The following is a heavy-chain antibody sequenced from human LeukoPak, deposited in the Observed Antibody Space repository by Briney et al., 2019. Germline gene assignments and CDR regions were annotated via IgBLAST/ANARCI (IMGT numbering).Heavy chain of an antibody. V-gene: IGHV3-23*01. CDR2: ISGSGGST. Sequence: PGGSLRLSCAASGCTFDDYAMSWVRQAPGKGLEWVSAISGSGGSTYYADSVKGRFTISRDNSKNTLYLQMNSLRAEDTAVYYCAKDRPEYYYDSSGYYHWGQGTLVTVSS. D-gene: IGHD3-22*01. CDR3: AKDRPEYYYDSSGYYH. CDR1: GCTFDDYA. J-gene: IGHJ5*02.